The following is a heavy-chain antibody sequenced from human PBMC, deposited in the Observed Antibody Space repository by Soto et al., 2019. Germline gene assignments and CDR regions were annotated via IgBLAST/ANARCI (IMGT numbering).Heavy chain of an antibody. Sequence: GGSLRLSCAASAFNFRNYAMHWVRQAPGKGLQWLAVISYDGNNKYYADSVEGRFTISRDNSKNTVYLQMNSLRLEDTAVYYCARGPSYSDSYFDHWGQGTLVTVSS. J-gene: IGHJ4*02. CDR3: ARGPSYSDSYFDH. V-gene: IGHV3-30*03. CDR1: AFNFRNYA. CDR2: ISYDGNNK. D-gene: IGHD4-17*01.